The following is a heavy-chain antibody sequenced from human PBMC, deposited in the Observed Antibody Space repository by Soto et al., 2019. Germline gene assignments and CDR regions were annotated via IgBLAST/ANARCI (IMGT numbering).Heavy chain of an antibody. Sequence: EVQLVESGGGLVQLGGSRGLSFAASGFPFVHYWCNWSGQLPGKGLVWASRIRRDGSDTPNTGPVKGRFTISRDNAKNTLFLQMNSLRAEDTAVYYCAIVITAGSRSFDYWGQGTLVTVSS. D-gene: IGHD3-22*01. V-gene: IGHV3-74*01. CDR2: IRRDGSDT. CDR3: AIVITAGSRSFDY. CDR1: GFPFVHYW. J-gene: IGHJ4*02.